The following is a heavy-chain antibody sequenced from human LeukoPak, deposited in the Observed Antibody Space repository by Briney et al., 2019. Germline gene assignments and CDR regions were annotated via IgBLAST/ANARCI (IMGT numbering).Heavy chain of an antibody. CDR2: IYSDGST. CDR1: GFTVSSNY. D-gene: IGHD6-13*01. V-gene: IGHV3-66*01. Sequence: GGSLRLSCAASGFTVSSNYMSWVRQAPGKGLEWVSVIYSDGSTYYSDSVKGRFTISRDNSKNTLYLQMNSLRAEDTAVYYCARDSEQQLVLGVFDYWGQGTLVTVSS. CDR3: ARDSEQQLVLGVFDY. J-gene: IGHJ4*02.